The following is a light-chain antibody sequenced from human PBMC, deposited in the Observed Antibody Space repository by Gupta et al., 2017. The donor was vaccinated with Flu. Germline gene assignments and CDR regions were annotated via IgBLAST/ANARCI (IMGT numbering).Light chain of an antibody. Sequence: EVAMTQSPATLSVSPGGKATLSCRASQSVSDNLAWYQHKPGQAPRLLFYGASIRATGVPARFSGSGSGTDFTLTINSLQSEDVATYYCQQYNKWPPQSFGPGTKLET. J-gene: IGKJ2*03. CDR1: QSVSDN. CDR3: QQYNKWPPQS. CDR2: GAS. V-gene: IGKV3-15*01.